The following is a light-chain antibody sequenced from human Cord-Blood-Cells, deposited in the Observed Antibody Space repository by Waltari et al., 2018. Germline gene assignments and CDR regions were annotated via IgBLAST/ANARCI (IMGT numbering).Light chain of an antibody. CDR3: QQLNSYPIT. CDR2: AAS. CDR1: QGISSY. J-gene: IGKJ5*01. Sequence: DIQLTQSPSFLSASVGDRVTITCRASQGISSYLAWYQQKPGKAPKLLFYAASTLQSVAPSMFSGSGAGTEFTLTISSLQPEDFATYYCQQLNSYPITFGQGTRLEIK. V-gene: IGKV1-9*01.